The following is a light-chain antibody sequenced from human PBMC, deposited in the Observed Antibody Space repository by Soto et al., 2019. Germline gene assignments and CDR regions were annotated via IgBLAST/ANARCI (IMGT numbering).Light chain of an antibody. CDR1: QSVSSN. J-gene: IGKJ1*01. Sequence: ESLLTKSTDPLSFAPGERATLSGRASQSVSSNLAWYQQKPGQAPRLLIYGASSRATGIPDRFSGSGSGTDFTLPICRLEPEAFVVYYCQPYGSSRRTFGQGTKVDIK. V-gene: IGKV3-20*01. CDR3: QPYGSSRRT. CDR2: GAS.